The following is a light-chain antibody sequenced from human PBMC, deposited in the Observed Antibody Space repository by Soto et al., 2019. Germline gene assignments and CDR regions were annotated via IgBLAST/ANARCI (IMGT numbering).Light chain of an antibody. CDR3: SSYTNANSLV. V-gene: IGLV2-14*03. CDR2: DVS. Sequence: QSVLTQPASVSGSPGQSITISCTGTSSDVGGYNSVSWYQQHPDKAPQLMIFDVSNRPSGISDRFSGSKSGNTASLTISGLQAEYEADYYCSSYTNANSLVFGGGTKLTVL. CDR1: SSDVGGYNS. J-gene: IGLJ2*01.